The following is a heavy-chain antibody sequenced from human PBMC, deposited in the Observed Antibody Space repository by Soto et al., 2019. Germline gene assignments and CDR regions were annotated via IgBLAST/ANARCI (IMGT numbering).Heavy chain of an antibody. D-gene: IGHD4-4*01. Sequence: ASVKVSCKASGYIFTAYSMHWLRQAPGQGLEWMGWFNPNSGDTIYAQKFQGRITLTRDTSVTTAYMELYSLTSDDTAVYYCAREASAVISLDYWGQGTLVTVS. CDR1: GYIFTAYS. J-gene: IGHJ4*02. V-gene: IGHV1-2*02. CDR2: FNPNSGDT. CDR3: AREASAVISLDY.